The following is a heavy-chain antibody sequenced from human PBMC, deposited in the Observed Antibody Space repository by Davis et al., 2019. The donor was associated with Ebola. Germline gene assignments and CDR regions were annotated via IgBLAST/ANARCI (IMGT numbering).Heavy chain of an antibody. J-gene: IGHJ5*02. CDR3: ARDGCSSTSCLSKYNWFDP. CDR2: INAGNVNT. Sequence: ASVQVSCKASGYTFTSYPMHSVRQAPGQRLEWMGWINAGNVNTKYSQKFQGRVTITRDTSASTAYMELSSLRSEDTAVYYCARDGCSSTSCLSKYNWFDPWGQGTLVTVSS. V-gene: IGHV1-3*01. CDR1: GYTFTSYP. D-gene: IGHD2-2*01.